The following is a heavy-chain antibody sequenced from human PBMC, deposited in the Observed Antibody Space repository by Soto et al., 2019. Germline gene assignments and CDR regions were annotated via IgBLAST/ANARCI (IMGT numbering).Heavy chain of an antibody. CDR2: INSDGSST. V-gene: IGHV3-74*01. D-gene: IGHD2-15*01. CDR1: GFTFSSYW. CDR3: VRTSLVVAAATREDS. Sequence: EVQLVESGGGLVQPGGSLRLSCAASGFTFSSYWMHWVRQAPGKGLVWVSRINSDGSSTSYADSVKGRFTISRDNAKNTLYLQMNSLRAEDTAVYYCVRTSLVVAAATREDSWGQGTLVTVSS. J-gene: IGHJ4*02.